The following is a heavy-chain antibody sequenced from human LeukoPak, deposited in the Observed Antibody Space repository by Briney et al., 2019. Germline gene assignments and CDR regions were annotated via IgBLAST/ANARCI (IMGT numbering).Heavy chain of an antibody. CDR2: IYSGGST. V-gene: IGHV3-53*01. CDR3: ASRLTMTRRPDY. CDR1: GXTVXSNY. J-gene: IGHJ4*02. D-gene: IGHD3-22*01. Sequence: LXLSXXXXGXTVXSNYMSWVRQAPXKXLEWVSVIYSGGSTYYSDSVTGRFTISRDNSKNTLYLQMNSLRAEDTAVYYCASRLTMTRRPDYWGQGTLVTVSS.